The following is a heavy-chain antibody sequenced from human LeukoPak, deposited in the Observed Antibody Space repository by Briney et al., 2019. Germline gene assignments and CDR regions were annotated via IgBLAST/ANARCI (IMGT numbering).Heavy chain of an antibody. V-gene: IGHV4-59*01. CDR1: GDSISSYY. Sequence: PSETLSLTCTVSGDSISSYYWSWIRQPPGKGLEWIGYIYYTGSTNYNPSLKSRVTISVDTSKNQFSLKLTSVTAADTAVYYCARTYFWSSYYYIDVWGTGTTVTVSS. J-gene: IGHJ6*03. CDR2: IYYTGST. D-gene: IGHD3-3*01. CDR3: ARTYFWSSYYYIDV.